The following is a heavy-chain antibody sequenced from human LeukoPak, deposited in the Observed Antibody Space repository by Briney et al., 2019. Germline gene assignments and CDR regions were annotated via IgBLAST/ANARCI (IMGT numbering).Heavy chain of an antibody. CDR1: GGSISSNNW. CDR2: IYHSGIT. V-gene: IGHV4-4*02. CDR3: ARDRDTVAGTLGWFDP. D-gene: IGHD5-12*01. J-gene: IGHJ5*02. Sequence: ASETLSLTCAVSGGSISSNNWWTWVRQPPGKGLEWIGEIYHSGITNYNPSLKSRVTISVDKSKNQFSLKLSSVTAADTAVYYCARDRDTVAGTLGWFDPWGQGTLVTVSS.